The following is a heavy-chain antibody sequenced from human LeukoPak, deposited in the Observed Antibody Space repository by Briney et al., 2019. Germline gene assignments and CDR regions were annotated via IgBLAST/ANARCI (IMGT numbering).Heavy chain of an antibody. V-gene: IGHV4-39*07. Sequence: PSETLSLTCTVSGGSISSSGYYWGWIRQPPGKGLQWIGSIYYSGSTYYNPSLKSRVTMSVDTSKNQFSLKLSSVTAADTAVYYCARLSLTGYAPISGYFDYWGQGTLVTVSS. J-gene: IGHJ4*02. CDR3: ARLSLTGYAPISGYFDY. CDR2: IYYSGST. CDR1: GGSISSSGYY. D-gene: IGHD3-9*01.